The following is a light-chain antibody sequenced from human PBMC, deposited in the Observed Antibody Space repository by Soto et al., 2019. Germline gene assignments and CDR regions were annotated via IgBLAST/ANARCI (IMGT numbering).Light chain of an antibody. Sequence: DIVMTQSPDSLAVSLGERATINCKSSRNIFYSSNNEDYLAWYQQKPGQPPKLLFYGASIRQSGVPDRFSGSGSGTNSTLTISSRQAEEVAFNYCKQYYGSWTFGQGTKVEI. CDR2: GAS. J-gene: IGKJ1*01. CDR1: RNIFYSSNNEDY. CDR3: KQYYGSWT. V-gene: IGKV4-1*01.